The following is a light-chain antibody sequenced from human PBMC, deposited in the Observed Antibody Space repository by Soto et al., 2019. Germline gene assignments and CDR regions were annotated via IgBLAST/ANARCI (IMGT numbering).Light chain of an antibody. J-gene: IGLJ1*01. CDR3: CSYAGSSTF. V-gene: IGLV2-23*03. CDR1: SSDVGSYNL. CDR2: EGS. Sequence: QSALAQPASVSGSPGHSITISCTGTSSDVGSYNLVSWYQQRPGKAPKLMIYEGSKRPSGVSNRFSGSKSGNTASLTISGLQAEDEADYYCCSYAGSSTFFGTGTKSPS.